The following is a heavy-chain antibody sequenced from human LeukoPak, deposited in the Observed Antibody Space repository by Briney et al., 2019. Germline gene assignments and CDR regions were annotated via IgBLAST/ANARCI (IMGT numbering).Heavy chain of an antibody. CDR1: GFTFSSYA. CDR3: ANLYYFGLGSYESRYFDY. Sequence: GGSLRLSCAASGFTFSSYAMSWVRQAPGKGPEWVSAISDSGGSTYYADSVKGRFTISRDNSKNTLYLQMNSLRAEDTAVYYCANLYYFGLGSYESRYFDYWGQGTLVTVSS. J-gene: IGHJ4*02. D-gene: IGHD3-10*01. V-gene: IGHV3-23*01. CDR2: ISDSGGST.